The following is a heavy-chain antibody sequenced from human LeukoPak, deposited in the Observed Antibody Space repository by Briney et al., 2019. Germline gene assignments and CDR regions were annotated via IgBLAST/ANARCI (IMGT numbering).Heavy chain of an antibody. D-gene: IGHD3-22*01. CDR1: GGSISSYY. Sequence: PSETLSLTCTVSGGSISSYYWSWIRQPAGKGLEWIGRIYTSGSTNYNPSLKSRVTISVDTSKNQFSLKLSSVTAADTAVYYCARHRANMIVVPHGWFDPWGQGTLVTVSS. V-gene: IGHV4-4*07. CDR2: IYTSGST. J-gene: IGHJ5*02. CDR3: ARHRANMIVVPHGWFDP.